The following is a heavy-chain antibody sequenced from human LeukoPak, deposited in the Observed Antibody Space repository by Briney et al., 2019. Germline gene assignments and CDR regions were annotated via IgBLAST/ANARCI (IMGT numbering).Heavy chain of an antibody. CDR2: ISGSGGST. J-gene: IGHJ4*02. CDR3: VKDRRCSSTSCQDIVVVD. D-gene: IGHD2-2*01. CDR1: GFTFSSYG. V-gene: IGHV3-23*01. Sequence: QTGGSLRLSCAASGFTFSSYGMSWVRQAPGKGLEWVSAISGSGGSTYYADSVKGRFTISRDNSKNTLYLQINSLRAEDTAVYYCVKDRRCSSTSCQDIVVVDWGQGTLVTVSS.